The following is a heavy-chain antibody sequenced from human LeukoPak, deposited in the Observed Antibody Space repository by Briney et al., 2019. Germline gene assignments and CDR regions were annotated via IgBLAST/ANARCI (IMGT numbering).Heavy chain of an antibody. V-gene: IGHV4-39*07. CDR3: ARDPHYYDSSGYDYFDY. J-gene: IGHJ4*02. Sequence: SETLSLTCTVSGGSISSSSYYWGWIRQPPGKGLEWIGNIFYSGTTYYTPSLKSRVTISVDTSKSQFSLKLSSATAADTAVYYCARDPHYYDSSGYDYFDYWGQGTLVTVSS. D-gene: IGHD3-22*01. CDR1: GGSISSSSYY. CDR2: IFYSGTT.